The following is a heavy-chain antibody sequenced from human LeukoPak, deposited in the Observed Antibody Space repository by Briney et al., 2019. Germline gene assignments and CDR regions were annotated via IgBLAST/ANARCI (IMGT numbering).Heavy chain of an antibody. V-gene: IGHV4-59*08. Sequence: SETLSLTCTVSGGSISSYYWSWIRQPPGKGLEWIGYIYYSGSTNYNPSLKSRVTISVDTSKNQFSLKLSSVTAADTAVYYRARGGGSGSYYNYYFDYWGQGTLVTVSS. CDR3: ARGGGSGSYYNYYFDY. J-gene: IGHJ4*02. D-gene: IGHD3-10*01. CDR2: IYYSGST. CDR1: GGSISSYY.